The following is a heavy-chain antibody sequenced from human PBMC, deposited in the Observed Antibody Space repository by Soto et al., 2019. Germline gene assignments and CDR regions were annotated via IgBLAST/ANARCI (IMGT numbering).Heavy chain of an antibody. J-gene: IGHJ6*02. CDR2: IYYSGST. Sequence: SETLSLTCTVSGGSISSYYWSWIRQPPGKGLEWIGYIYYSGSTNYNPSLKSRVTISVDTSKNQFSLKLSSVTAADTAVYYCARHGGGGDTAMPYYYGMDVWGQGTTVTVSS. CDR1: GGSISSYY. D-gene: IGHD5-18*01. V-gene: IGHV4-59*08. CDR3: ARHGGGGDTAMPYYYGMDV.